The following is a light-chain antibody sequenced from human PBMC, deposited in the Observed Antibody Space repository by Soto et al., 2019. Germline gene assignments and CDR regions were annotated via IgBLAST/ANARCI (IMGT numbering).Light chain of an antibody. CDR2: AAS. CDR3: QQLNSYPRT. Sequence: DIQLTQSPSFLSASVGDRGTITCRASQGISSFLAWYQQKSGKAPKLLIYAASTLQSGVPSRFGGSGSGTEFTLTISSLQPEDFATYYCQQLNSYPRTFGGGTKVEIK. CDR1: QGISSF. V-gene: IGKV1-9*01. J-gene: IGKJ4*01.